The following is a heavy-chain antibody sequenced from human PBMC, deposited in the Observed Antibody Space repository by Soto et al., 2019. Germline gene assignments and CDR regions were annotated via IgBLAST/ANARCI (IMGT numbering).Heavy chain of an antibody. J-gene: IGHJ6*02. CDR3: ARHQWELNPYYDMDV. D-gene: IGHD1-26*01. CDR2: IDPSDSYT. V-gene: IGHV5-10-1*01. Sequence: PGESLKISCKGSGYSFTSYWISWVRQMPGKGLEWMGRIDPSDSYTNYSPSFQGHVTISADKSISTAYLQWSSLKASDTAMYYCARHQWELNPYYDMDVWGQGTTVTVSS. CDR1: GYSFTSYW.